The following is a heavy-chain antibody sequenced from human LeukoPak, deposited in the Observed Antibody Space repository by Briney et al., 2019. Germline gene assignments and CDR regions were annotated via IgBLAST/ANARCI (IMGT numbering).Heavy chain of an antibody. J-gene: IGHJ5*02. CDR2: ISGSGGST. CDR1: GFTFSSYA. D-gene: IGHD6-13*01. Sequence: GGSLRLSRAASGFTFSSYAMSWVRQAPGKGLEWVSAISGSGGSTYYADSVKGRFTISRDNSKNTLYLQMNSLRAEDTAVYYCAKDEQQLVRYWFDPWGQGTLVTVSS. CDR3: AKDEQQLVRYWFDP. V-gene: IGHV3-23*01.